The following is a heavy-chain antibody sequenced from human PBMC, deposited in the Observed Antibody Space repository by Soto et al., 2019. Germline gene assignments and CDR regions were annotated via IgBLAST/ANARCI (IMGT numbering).Heavy chain of an antibody. J-gene: IGHJ4*02. V-gene: IGHV3-30*18. D-gene: IGHD2-15*01. CDR3: AKGVVAAPLGLVDY. CDR1: GFNFSSYG. CDR2: ISYDGSNK. Sequence: QVQLVESGGGVVQPGRSLRLSCAASGFNFSSYGMHWVRQAPGKGLEWVAVISYDGSNKYYADSVKGRFTISRDNSKNTLYLQMNSLRAEDTAVYYCAKGVVAAPLGLVDYRGQGTLVTVSS.